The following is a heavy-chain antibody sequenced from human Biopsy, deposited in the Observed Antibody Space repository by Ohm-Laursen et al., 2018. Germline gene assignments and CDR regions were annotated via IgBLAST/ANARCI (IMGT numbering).Heavy chain of an antibody. CDR3: ARAYYYGAGSFYSPWMEV. J-gene: IGHJ6*02. D-gene: IGHD3-10*01. Sequence: GTLSLTCTVSGVSVNTFDFYWAWIRQPPGKGLEWIGYIFYSGTTKYNPSLQRRVRLSLDTANNQFSLTLRSVSAADTATYYCARAYYYGAGSFYSPWMEVWGQGTTVSVS. V-gene: IGHV4-61*08. CDR1: GVSVNTFDFY. CDR2: IFYSGTT.